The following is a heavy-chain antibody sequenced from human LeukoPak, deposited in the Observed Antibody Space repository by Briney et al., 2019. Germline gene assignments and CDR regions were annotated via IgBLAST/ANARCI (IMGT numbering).Heavy chain of an antibody. D-gene: IGHD2-21*01. CDR1: GYTFTSYG. Sequence: ASVKVSCKASGYTFTSYGISWVRQAPGQGLEWMGWISAYNGNTNYAQKPQGRVTMTTDTSTSTAYMELRSLRSDDTAVYYCAHQNTNGNFQHWGQGTLVTVSS. CDR3: AHQNTNGNFQH. V-gene: IGHV1-18*01. J-gene: IGHJ1*01. CDR2: ISAYNGNT.